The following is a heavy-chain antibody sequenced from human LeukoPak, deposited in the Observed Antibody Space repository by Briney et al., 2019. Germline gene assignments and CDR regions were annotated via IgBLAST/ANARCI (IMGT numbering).Heavy chain of an antibody. D-gene: IGHD3-9*01. CDR3: ARLTGYSSESWFDP. CDR1: GGCIGSYY. CDR2: IHYSGST. V-gene: IGHV4-59*01. J-gene: IGHJ5*02. Sequence: SETLSLTCTVSGGCIGSYYWSWIRQPPGKGLEWIGYIHYSGSTNYKASLKSRVSISVDTSKNQFSLKLSSVTAADTAVYYCARLTGYSSESWFDPWGQGTLVTVSS.